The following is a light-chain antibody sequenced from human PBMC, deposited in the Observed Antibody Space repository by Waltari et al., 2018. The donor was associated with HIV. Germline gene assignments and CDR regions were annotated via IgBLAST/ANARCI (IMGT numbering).Light chain of an antibody. Sequence: ALRMTQSPSSFSASVGDRVTITCWASQGITTSLAWYQQQPGGAPRLLIHTTSTLESGVPSRFSGSGSGTEFTLTISCLQSEDVATYYCHQYHDFPFTFGPGTKVDIK. V-gene: IGKV1-8*01. CDR3: HQYHDFPFT. CDR1: QGITTS. CDR2: TTS. J-gene: IGKJ3*01.